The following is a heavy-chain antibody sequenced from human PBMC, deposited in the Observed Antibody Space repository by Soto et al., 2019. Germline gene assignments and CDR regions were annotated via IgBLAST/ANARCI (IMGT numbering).Heavy chain of an antibody. Sequence: PSETLSLTCAVFGGSFSGYYWSWIRQPPGQGLEWIGEINHSGSTNYNPSVKSRVTISVDTSKNQFSLKLSSVTAADTAVYYCARGPLVVVPAAICWFDPWGQGTLVTVSS. J-gene: IGHJ5*02. CDR3: ARGPLVVVPAAICWFDP. CDR1: GGSFSGYY. V-gene: IGHV4-34*01. D-gene: IGHD2-2*01. CDR2: INHSGST.